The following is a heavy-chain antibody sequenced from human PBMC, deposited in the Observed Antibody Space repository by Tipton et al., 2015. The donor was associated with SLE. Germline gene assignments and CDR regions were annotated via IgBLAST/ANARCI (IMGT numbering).Heavy chain of an antibody. Sequence: TLSLTCALYGGSFSGYSWSWLRRPPGKGLEWIGEITHFRTPNYNPSLNSGVTISLDTSRNQFSLNLYSVTVEDTAVYYCARQGTGFGSGRDDYWGQGILVTVSS. V-gene: IGHV4-34*01. CDR1: GGSFSGYS. CDR3: ARQGTGFGSGRDDY. J-gene: IGHJ4*02. D-gene: IGHD1-14*01. CDR2: ITHFRTP.